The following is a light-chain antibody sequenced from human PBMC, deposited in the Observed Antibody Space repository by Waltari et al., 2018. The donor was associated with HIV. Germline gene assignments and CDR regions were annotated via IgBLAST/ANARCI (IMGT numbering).Light chain of an antibody. V-gene: IGKV1-16*01. CDR3: QQFDSYPRT. CDR1: QDISNY. Sequence: DIQMTQSPSSLSASVGDRVTITCRASQDISNYLAWFQQKPGKAPKSLIYAASNLQSGVPSRFSGSGSGRDFTLTISSLQPEDFATYYCQQFDSYPRTFGQGTRVEIK. CDR2: AAS. J-gene: IGKJ1*01.